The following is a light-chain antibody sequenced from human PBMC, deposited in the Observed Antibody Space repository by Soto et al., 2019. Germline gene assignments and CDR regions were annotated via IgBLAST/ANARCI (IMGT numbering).Light chain of an antibody. CDR2: DVS. Sequence: QSALTQPASVSGSPGQSITISCTGTSSVVGGYNYVSWYQQHPPKAPKLMIYDVSNRPSGVSDRFSGSKSGNTASLTISGLQAEDEADYYCYSYTTSSTYVFVTGTKVTVL. CDR1: SSVVGGYNY. V-gene: IGLV2-14*01. J-gene: IGLJ1*01. CDR3: YSYTTSSTYV.